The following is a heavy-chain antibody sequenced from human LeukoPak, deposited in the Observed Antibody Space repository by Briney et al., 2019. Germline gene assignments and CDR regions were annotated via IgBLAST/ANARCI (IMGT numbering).Heavy chain of an antibody. CDR2: IYYSGST. Sequence: SETLSLTCTVSGGSISSSSYYWGWIRQPPGKGLEWIGSIYYSGSTYYSPSLKSRVTISVDTSKNQFSLKLSSVTAADTAVYYCARVPLSSSSGYFDYWGQGTLVTVSS. D-gene: IGHD6-6*01. J-gene: IGHJ4*02. V-gene: IGHV4-39*07. CDR3: ARVPLSSSSGYFDY. CDR1: GGSISSSSYY.